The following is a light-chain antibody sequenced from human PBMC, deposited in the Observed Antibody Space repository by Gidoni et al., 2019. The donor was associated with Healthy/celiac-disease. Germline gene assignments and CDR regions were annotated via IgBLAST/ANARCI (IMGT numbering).Light chain of an antibody. CDR1: SSNIGSNY. J-gene: IGLJ3*02. CDR2: SNN. Sequence: QSVLTQPPSASGTPGQRVTISCSGSSSNIGSNYVYWYQQLPGTAPKLLIYSNNPRPSGVPDRFSGSKSGTSAALAISGLRSEDEADYYCAAWDDRLSGWVFGGGTKLTFL. V-gene: IGLV1-47*02. CDR3: AAWDDRLSGWV.